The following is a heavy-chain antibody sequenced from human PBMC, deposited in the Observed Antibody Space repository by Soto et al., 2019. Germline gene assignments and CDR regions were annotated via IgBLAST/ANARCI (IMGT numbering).Heavy chain of an antibody. V-gene: IGHV4-59*01. D-gene: IGHD4-17*01. CDR1: GGSIYTYY. CDR2: ISDGGST. CDR3: ARERAAATTYGWFDP. J-gene: IGHJ5*02. Sequence: SETLSLTCNVSGGSIYTYYWNWIRQSPGKGLEWIGYISDGGSTNYNPSLKSRVTISVDTSKKQVSLKLSSVSAADTAVYYCARERAAATTYGWFDPWGQGTLGTVSS.